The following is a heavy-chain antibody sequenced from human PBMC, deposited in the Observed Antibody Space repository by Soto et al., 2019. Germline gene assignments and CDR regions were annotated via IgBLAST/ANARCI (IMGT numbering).Heavy chain of an antibody. CDR1: GFTFGDYA. CDR3: TRDPEVFMSTVTSNWFDP. V-gene: IGHV3-49*03. D-gene: IGHD4-17*01. Sequence: GGSLRLSCTASGFTFGDYAMSWFRQAPGKGLEWVGFIRSKAYGGTTEYAASVKGRFTISRDDSKSIAYLQMNSLKTEDTAVYYCTRDPEVFMSTVTSNWFDPWGQGTLVTVSS. CDR2: IRSKAYGGTT. J-gene: IGHJ5*02.